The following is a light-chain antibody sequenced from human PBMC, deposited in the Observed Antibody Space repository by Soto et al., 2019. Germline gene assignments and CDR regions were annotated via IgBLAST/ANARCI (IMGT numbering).Light chain of an antibody. V-gene: IGLV1-44*01. Sequence: SVLTQPPSASGTPGQRVIISCSGTASNIGRNAVNWYLQLPGTAPKLLIFRNDQRPSGVPDRFSGSRSGTSASLTITGLQSEDEADYYCQAYDYSLTAAVFGGGTKVTV. J-gene: IGLJ3*02. CDR1: ASNIGRNA. CDR3: QAYDYSLTAAV. CDR2: RND.